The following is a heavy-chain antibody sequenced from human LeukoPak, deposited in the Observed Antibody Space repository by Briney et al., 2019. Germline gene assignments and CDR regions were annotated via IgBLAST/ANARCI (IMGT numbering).Heavy chain of an antibody. CDR2: IKQDGSEK. Sequence: PGGSLRLSCAASGFTFSRYWMSWVRQAPGKGLQWVANIKQDGSEKYYVDSVKGRFTISRDNAKNSLYLQMNSLRAEDTAVYFCARAPLWITMVRGVIIISDYWGQGTLVTVSS. D-gene: IGHD3-10*01. CDR1: GFTFSRYW. V-gene: IGHV3-7*01. CDR3: ARAPLWITMVRGVIIISDY. J-gene: IGHJ4*02.